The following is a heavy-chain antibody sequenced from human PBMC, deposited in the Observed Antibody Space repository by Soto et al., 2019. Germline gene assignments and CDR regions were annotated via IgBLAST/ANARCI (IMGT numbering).Heavy chain of an antibody. CDR3: AMAGNYRYFDS. D-gene: IGHD1-7*01. Sequence: SETLSLTCTVSGGSISNYFCNWIRQPAGKGLEWIGRIDNSGSTNYNPSLKSRVTLSLDTSNNQFSLKLASVTAADTAVYYCAMAGNYRYFDSWGQGVLVTVSS. J-gene: IGHJ4*02. CDR2: IDNSGST. CDR1: GGSISNYF. V-gene: IGHV4-4*07.